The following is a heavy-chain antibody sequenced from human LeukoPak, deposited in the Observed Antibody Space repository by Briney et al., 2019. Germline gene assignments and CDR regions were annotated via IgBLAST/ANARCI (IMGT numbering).Heavy chain of an antibody. D-gene: IGHD5/OR15-5a*01. CDR2: IKQDANEK. Sequence: SGGSLRLSCAASGFTFSGYWMSWVRQAPRKGLEWVANIKQDANEKYYVDSVKGRFTISRDNAKNSLYLQMNSLRDEDTAVYYCARDGRGVSHYWGQGTLVTVSS. CDR1: GFTFSGYW. J-gene: IGHJ4*02. CDR3: ARDGRGVSHY. V-gene: IGHV3-7*01.